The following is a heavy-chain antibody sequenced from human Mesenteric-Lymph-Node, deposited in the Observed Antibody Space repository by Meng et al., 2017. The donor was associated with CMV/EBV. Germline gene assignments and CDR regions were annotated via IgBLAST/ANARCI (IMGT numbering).Heavy chain of an antibody. V-gene: IGHV1-46*02. CDR2: INPSGGST. Sequence: SGYTFNSYYLHWVRQAPGQGLEWMGIINPSGGSTNYAQKFQGRVTMTRDTSTSTVYMELSSLRSEDTAVYYCARDREGVPAALGVYWGQGTLVTVSS. CDR1: GYTFNSYY. D-gene: IGHD2-2*01. J-gene: IGHJ4*02. CDR3: ARDREGVPAALGVY.